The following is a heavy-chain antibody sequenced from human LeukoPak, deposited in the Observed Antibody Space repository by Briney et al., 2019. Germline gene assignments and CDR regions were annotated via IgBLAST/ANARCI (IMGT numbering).Heavy chain of an antibody. CDR1: GGTFSSYA. J-gene: IGHJ4*02. Sequence: SVKVSCKASGGTFSSYAISWVRQAPGQGLEWMGRIIPILGIANYAQKFQGGVTITADKSTSTAYMELSSLRSEDTAVYHCARGRGAVAGTGEVFDYWGQGTLVTVSS. CDR2: IIPILGIA. CDR3: ARGRGAVAGTGEVFDY. D-gene: IGHD6-19*01. V-gene: IGHV1-69*04.